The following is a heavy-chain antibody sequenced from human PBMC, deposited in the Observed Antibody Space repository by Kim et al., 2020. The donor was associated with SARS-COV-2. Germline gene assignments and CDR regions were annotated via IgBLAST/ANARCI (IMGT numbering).Heavy chain of an antibody. V-gene: IGHV4-34*01. J-gene: IGHJ5*02. CDR2: INHSGST. CDR1: GGSFSGYY. CDR3: AKKYSSSWYQRYNWFDP. Sequence: SETLSLTCAVYGGSFSGYYWSWIRQPPGKGLEWIGEINHSGSTNYNPSLKSRVTISVDTSKNQFSLKLSSVTAADTAVYYCAKKYSSSWYQRYNWFDPWG. D-gene: IGHD6-13*01.